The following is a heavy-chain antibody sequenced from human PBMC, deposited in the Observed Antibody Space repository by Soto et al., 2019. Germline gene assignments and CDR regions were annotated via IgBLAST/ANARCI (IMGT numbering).Heavy chain of an antibody. Sequence: GESLKISCKGSGYSFTSYWIGWVRQMPGKGLEWMGIIYPGDSDTRYSPSFQGQVTISADKSISTAYLQWSSLKASDTAMYYCARLRRDTTQTIYYFDYWGQGTLVTVSS. D-gene: IGHD2-2*01. V-gene: IGHV5-51*01. CDR3: ARLRRDTTQTIYYFDY. J-gene: IGHJ4*02. CDR2: IYPGDSDT. CDR1: GYSFTSYW.